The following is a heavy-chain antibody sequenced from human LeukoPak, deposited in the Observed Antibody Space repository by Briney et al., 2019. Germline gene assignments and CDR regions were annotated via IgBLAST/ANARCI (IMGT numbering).Heavy chain of an antibody. D-gene: IGHD2-15*01. Sequence: SETLSLTCTVSGRPISSYYWSWIRQPAGKGLEWIGRIYTSGVTHYNPSLDSRVTMSVDTSKNQFSLKLRSVTAADTAMYYCAREWTGYCNGGSCPFHMDVWGKGTTVTVSS. CDR2: IYTSGVT. CDR1: GRPISSYY. CDR3: AREWTGYCNGGSCPFHMDV. J-gene: IGHJ6*03. V-gene: IGHV4-4*07.